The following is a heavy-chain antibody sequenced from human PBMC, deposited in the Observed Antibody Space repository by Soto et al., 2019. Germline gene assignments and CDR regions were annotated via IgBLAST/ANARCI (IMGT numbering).Heavy chain of an antibody. CDR1: GYTFTNYD. Sequence: ASVKVSCKASGYTFTNYDINWVRQAPGQGLEWMGWISAYNGDTNYAQKLQGRVTMTTDTSTSTAYMELRSLRSDDTAVYYCATQAVAVHYYYYGMGVWGQGTTVTVSS. D-gene: IGHD6-19*01. CDR3: ATQAVAVHYYYYGMGV. J-gene: IGHJ6*02. CDR2: ISAYNGDT. V-gene: IGHV1-18*01.